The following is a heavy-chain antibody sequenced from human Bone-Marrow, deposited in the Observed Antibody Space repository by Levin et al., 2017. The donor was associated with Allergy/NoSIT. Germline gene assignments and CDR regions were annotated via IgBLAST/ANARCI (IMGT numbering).Heavy chain of an antibody. CDR2: ISSSGSTI. Sequence: GESLKISCAASGFTFSSYEMNWVRQAPGKGLEWVSYISSSGSTIYYADSVKGRFTISRDNAKNSLYLQMNSLRAEDTAVYYCARGAPYYYDSSGYLGVWGQGTLVTVSS. D-gene: IGHD3-22*01. V-gene: IGHV3-48*03. CDR3: ARGAPYYYDSSGYLGV. CDR1: GFTFSSYE. J-gene: IGHJ4*02.